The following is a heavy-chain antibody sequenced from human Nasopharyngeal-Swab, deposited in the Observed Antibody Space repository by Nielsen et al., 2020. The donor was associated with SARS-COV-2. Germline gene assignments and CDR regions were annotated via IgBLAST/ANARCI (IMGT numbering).Heavy chain of an antibody. Sequence: GESLKISCAASGFTFSSYGMHWVRQAPGKGLEWVAVISYDGSNKYYADSVKGRFTISRDNSKNTLYLHMNSLRAEDTAVYYCARDTLELPIWYGMDVWGQGTTVTVSS. CDR2: ISYDGSNK. CDR3: ARDTLELPIWYGMDV. J-gene: IGHJ6*02. V-gene: IGHV3-30*03. D-gene: IGHD1-7*01. CDR1: GFTFSSYG.